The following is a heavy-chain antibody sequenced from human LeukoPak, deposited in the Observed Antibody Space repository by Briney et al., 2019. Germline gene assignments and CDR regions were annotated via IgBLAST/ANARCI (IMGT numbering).Heavy chain of an antibody. Sequence: ASVKVSCKASGGTFSSYAISWVRQAPGQGLEWMGGIIPTFGTANYAQKFQGRVTITADESTSTACMELSSLRSEDTAVYYCARAVAGTYTPFDYWGQGTLVTVSS. CDR3: ARAVAGTYTPFDY. CDR2: IIPTFGTA. D-gene: IGHD6-19*01. V-gene: IGHV1-69*13. CDR1: GGTFSSYA. J-gene: IGHJ4*02.